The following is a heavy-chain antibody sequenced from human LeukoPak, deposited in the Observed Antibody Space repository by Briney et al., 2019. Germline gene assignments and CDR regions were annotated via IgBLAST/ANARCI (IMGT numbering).Heavy chain of an antibody. Sequence: GGSLRLSCAASRFRFSSYSMNWVRQAPGRGREWISYISSGSRTIFYADSVKGRFTISRDNAKNSLYLLMNNLRADDTAVYYCARGGDFWSGDNYAFDIWGQGTMVTVSS. D-gene: IGHD3-3*01. J-gene: IGHJ3*02. V-gene: IGHV3-48*01. CDR3: ARGGDFWSGDNYAFDI. CDR2: ISSGSRTI. CDR1: RFRFSSYS.